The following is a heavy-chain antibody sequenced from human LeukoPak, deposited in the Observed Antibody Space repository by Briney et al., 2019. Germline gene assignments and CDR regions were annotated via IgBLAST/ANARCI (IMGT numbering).Heavy chain of an antibody. CDR2: IYYSGST. CDR1: GDSFSGYY. J-gene: IGHJ4*02. Sequence: SETLSLTCSVSGDSFSGYYWSWIRQPPGQGLEWIGYIYYSGSTNYNPSLKSRVIISQNTSKNHFSLNLSSLTAADTAVYYRARGYTGGWLIGDWGQGSLVTVSS. V-gene: IGHV4-59*08. CDR3: ARGYTGGWLIGD. D-gene: IGHD6-19*01.